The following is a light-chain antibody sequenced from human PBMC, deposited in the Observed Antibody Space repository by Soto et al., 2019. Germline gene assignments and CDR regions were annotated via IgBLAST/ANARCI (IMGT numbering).Light chain of an antibody. CDR3: QQYNSYSWT. CDR1: RSVSTS. V-gene: IGKV1-5*01. Sequence: DIQMTHSPSFLSASVGDRVTITCRASRSVSTSLNWYQQKPGKAPKVLIYAATNLQSGVPSRFSGSGSGTEFTLTISSLPPDDFAPYYCQQYNSYSWTFGQGTKVDIK. CDR2: AAT. J-gene: IGKJ1*01.